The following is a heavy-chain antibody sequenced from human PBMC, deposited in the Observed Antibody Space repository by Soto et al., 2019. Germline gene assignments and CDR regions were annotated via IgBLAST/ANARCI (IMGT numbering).Heavy chain of an antibody. V-gene: IGHV3-30*18. Sequence: QVPLVESGGGVVHPGRSLRLSCAGSGFKFGSYGMHWVRQAPGKGLEWVAVTSYDGGNPQYADSVEGRFTISRDNSKNTLYLQMDSLRTDDTAVYYCAKDLSTLGRNCLDSWGQGTLVTVSS. D-gene: IGHD2-2*01. CDR1: GFKFGSYG. CDR3: AKDLSTLGRNCLDS. CDR2: TSYDGGNP. J-gene: IGHJ4*02.